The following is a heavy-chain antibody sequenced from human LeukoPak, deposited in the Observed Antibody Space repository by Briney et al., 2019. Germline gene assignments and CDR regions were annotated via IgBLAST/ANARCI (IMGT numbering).Heavy chain of an antibody. CDR3: ARGRRGPGKLRQYYYYYYMDV. CDR2: ISAYNGNT. V-gene: IGHV1-18*01. D-gene: IGHD1-7*01. CDR1: GYTFTSYG. J-gene: IGHJ6*03. Sequence: GASVKVSCKASGYTFTSYGISWVRQAPGQGLEWMGWISAYNGNTKYAQKLQGRVTITTDTSTSTAYMELSSLRSEDTAVYYCARGRRGPGKLRQYYYYYYMDVRGKGTTVTVSS.